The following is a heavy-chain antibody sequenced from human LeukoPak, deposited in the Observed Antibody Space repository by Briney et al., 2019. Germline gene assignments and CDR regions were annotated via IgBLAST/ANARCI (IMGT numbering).Heavy chain of an antibody. D-gene: IGHD6-6*01. V-gene: IGHV4-59*12. CDR1: GGSISSYY. J-gene: IGHJ4*02. CDR2: IFYSGST. CDR3: AGYSSSSAFGY. Sequence: PSETLSLTCTVSGGSISSYYWNWIRQPPGKGLEWVGNIFYSGSTNYNPSLKSRVTISVDTSKNQFSLKLSSVTAADTAVYYCAGYSSSSAFGYWGQGTLVTVSS.